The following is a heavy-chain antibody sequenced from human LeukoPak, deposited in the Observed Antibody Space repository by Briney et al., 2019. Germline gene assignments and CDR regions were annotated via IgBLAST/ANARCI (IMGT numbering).Heavy chain of an antibody. CDR3: AKVDIDY. Sequence: GSLRLSCAASGFTFSSYSMNWVRQAPGKGLEWVSYISSSSSTIYYADSVKGRFTISRDSSKNTLYLQMNSLRAEDTAIYYCAKVDIDYWGQGTLVTVSS. V-gene: IGHV3-48*01. J-gene: IGHJ4*02. CDR1: GFTFSSYS. D-gene: IGHD2-2*03. CDR2: ISSSSSTI.